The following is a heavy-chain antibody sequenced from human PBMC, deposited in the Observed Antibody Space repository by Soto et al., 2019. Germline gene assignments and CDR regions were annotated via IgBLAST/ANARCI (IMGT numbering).Heavy chain of an antibody. CDR1: GYTFTSYG. CDR2: ISAYNGNT. Sequence: ASVKVSCKASGYTFTSYGISWVRQAPGQGLEWMGWISAYNGNTNYAQKFQGRVTMTTDTSTSTAYMELSSLRSEDTAVYYCARDAPPVLRYFDWSLPLGMDVWGQGTTVTVSS. D-gene: IGHD3-9*01. V-gene: IGHV1-18*01. CDR3: ARDAPPVLRYFDWSLPLGMDV. J-gene: IGHJ6*02.